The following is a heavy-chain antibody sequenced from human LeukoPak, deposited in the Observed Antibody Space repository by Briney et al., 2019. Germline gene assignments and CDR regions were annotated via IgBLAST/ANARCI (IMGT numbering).Heavy chain of an antibody. CDR2: IYYSGST. CDR1: VGSTSGGVYY. Sequence: SQTLSLTCTVSVGSTSGGVYYWSWTPHPPGKGREWFGYIYYSGSTYYNPSLKSRVTISVDTSKNQFSLKLSSVTAADTAVYYCARVGVAATLYGMDVWGQGTTVTVSS. D-gene: IGHD2-15*01. V-gene: IGHV4-30-4*01. CDR3: ARVGVAATLYGMDV. J-gene: IGHJ6*02.